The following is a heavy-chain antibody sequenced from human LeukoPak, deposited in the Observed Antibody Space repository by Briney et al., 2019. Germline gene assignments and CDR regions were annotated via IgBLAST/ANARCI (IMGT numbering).Heavy chain of an antibody. CDR3: AREISSWYRTEGRFDP. CDR2: IKQDGSEK. V-gene: IGHV3-7*01. J-gene: IGHJ5*02. Sequence: GGSLRLSCAASGFTFSNYWMTWVRQAPGKGLEWVANIKQDGSEKYYLDSVRGRFTISRDNAKNSLYLQMNSLRVGDTATYYCAREISSWYRTEGRFDPWGQGTLVTVSS. CDR1: GFTFSNYW. D-gene: IGHD6-13*01.